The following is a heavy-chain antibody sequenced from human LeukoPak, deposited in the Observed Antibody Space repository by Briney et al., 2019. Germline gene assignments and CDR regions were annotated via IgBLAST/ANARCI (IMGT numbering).Heavy chain of an antibody. Sequence: PSETLSLTCAVYGGSVSGHFWTWIRQPPGKGLEWIGEINHNVNINYNPSLKSRVTISVDTSKNQFSLKLTSVTAADTAVYYCARITYCGGDDCRHFDVWGRGTLVTVSS. CDR2: INHNVNI. CDR1: GGSVSGHF. J-gene: IGHJ2*01. D-gene: IGHD2-21*02. V-gene: IGHV4-34*01. CDR3: ARITYCGGDDCRHFDV.